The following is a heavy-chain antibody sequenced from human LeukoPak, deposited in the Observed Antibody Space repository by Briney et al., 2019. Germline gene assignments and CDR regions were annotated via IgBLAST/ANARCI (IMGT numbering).Heavy chain of an antibody. CDR2: IIPILGIA. Sequence: ASVKVSCKASGGTFSRYTINWVRQAPGQGLEWMGRIIPILGIANYAQKFQGRVTITADKSTSTAYLELSSLRSDDTAVYYCARDEEGFGESLIGWGQGTLVTVSS. CDR3: ARDEEGFGESLIG. CDR1: GGTFSRYT. D-gene: IGHD3-10*01. J-gene: IGHJ4*02. V-gene: IGHV1-69*04.